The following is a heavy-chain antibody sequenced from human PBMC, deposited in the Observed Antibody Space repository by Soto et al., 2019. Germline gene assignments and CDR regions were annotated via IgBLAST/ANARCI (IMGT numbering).Heavy chain of an antibody. CDR1: GYSFTRYW. CDR3: ARHQEGYYYYGMDV. V-gene: IGHV5-10-1*01. CDR2: IDPSDSYT. Sequence: PGESLKISCKGSGYSFTRYWSSWVRQMPGKGLEWMGRIDPSDSYTNYSPSFQGHVTISADKSISTAYLQWSSLKASDTAMYYCARHQEGYYYYGMDVWGQGTTVTVSS. J-gene: IGHJ6*02.